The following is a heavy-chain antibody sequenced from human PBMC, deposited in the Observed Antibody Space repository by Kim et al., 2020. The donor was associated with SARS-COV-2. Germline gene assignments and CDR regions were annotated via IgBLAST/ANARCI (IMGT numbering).Heavy chain of an antibody. CDR1: GFTFSDYY. V-gene: IGHV3-11*05. D-gene: IGHD6-19*01. J-gene: IGHJ4*02. CDR2: ISSSSSYT. CDR3: ARDGDSSGWYPRVSY. Sequence: GGSLRLSCAASGFTFSDYYMSWIRQAPGKGLEWVSYISSSSSYTNYADSVKGRFTISRDNAKNSLYLQMNSLRAEDTAVYYCARDGDSSGWYPRVSYWGQGTLVTVSS.